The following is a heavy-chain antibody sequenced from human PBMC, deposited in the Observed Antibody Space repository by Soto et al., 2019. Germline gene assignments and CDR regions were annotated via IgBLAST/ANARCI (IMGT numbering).Heavy chain of an antibody. CDR1: GFTFNNYA. CDR3: VKDWTGDTCPCMDV. CDR2: ISGSDDST. Sequence: EVQLLESGGGLVQPGGSLRLSCAASGFTFNNYAMTWVRQAPGKGLEWVSTISGSDDSTYYADSVKGRLTISRDNSKNALYLQMSSLRAEDTALYYCVKDWTGDTCPCMDVWGQGTTVTVS. J-gene: IGHJ6*01. D-gene: IGHD2-8*02. V-gene: IGHV3-23*01.